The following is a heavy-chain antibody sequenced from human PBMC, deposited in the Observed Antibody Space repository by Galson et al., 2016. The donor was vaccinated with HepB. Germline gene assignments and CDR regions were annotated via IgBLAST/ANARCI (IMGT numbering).Heavy chain of an antibody. CDR2: IYYSGST. CDR1: GGSISRTSYY. J-gene: IGHJ4*02. Sequence: SETLSLTCTVSGGSISRTSYYWGWIRQPPVKGLGWIGSIYYSGSTYYNQSLKSRVTIPVDTPKNQFALKLSSLTAADTAVYFCARKIYYFDYWSQGSLVTVSS. CDR3: ARKIYYFDY. V-gene: IGHV4-39*06.